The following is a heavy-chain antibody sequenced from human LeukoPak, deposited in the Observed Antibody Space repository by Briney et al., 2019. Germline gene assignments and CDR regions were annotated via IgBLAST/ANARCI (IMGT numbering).Heavy chain of an antibody. CDR1: GGSISSGGYS. CDR2: IHTSGST. D-gene: IGHD3-22*01. J-gene: IGHJ4*02. Sequence: KPSQTLSLTCAVSGGSISSGGYSWSWIRQPAGKGLERIGRIHTSGSTNYNPSLKSRVTMSADTSKNQFSLKLSSVTAADTAVYYCARDGYYYDSSGYIRFDYWGQGTLVTVSS. V-gene: IGHV4-61*02. CDR3: ARDGYYYDSSGYIRFDY.